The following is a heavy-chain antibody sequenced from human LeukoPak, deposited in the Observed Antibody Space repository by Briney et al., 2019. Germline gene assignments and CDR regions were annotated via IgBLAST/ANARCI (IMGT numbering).Heavy chain of an antibody. CDR1: GYTFTSYG. J-gene: IGHJ4*02. CDR2: ISAYNGNT. Sequence: ASVKVSCKASGYTFTSYGISWVRQAPGQGLEWMGWISAYNGNTNYAQKLQGRVTMTTDTSTSTAYMELRSLRSDDTAVHYCARDPCSSTSCYAFFDYWGQGTLVTVSS. CDR3: ARDPCSSTSCYAFFDY. D-gene: IGHD2-2*01. V-gene: IGHV1-18*01.